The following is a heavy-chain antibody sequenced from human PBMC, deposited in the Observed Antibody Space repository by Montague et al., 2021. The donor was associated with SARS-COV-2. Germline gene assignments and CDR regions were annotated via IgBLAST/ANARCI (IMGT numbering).Heavy chain of an antibody. V-gene: IGHV3-33*08. CDR2: IWYDGSNK. CDR1: GFTFSSYA. D-gene: IGHD1-26*01. CDR3: ARVVGAYYGMDV. Sequence: SLRLSCPASGFTFSSYAMHWVRQAPGKGLEWVAVIWYDGSNKYYADSVKGRFTISRDSSKNTLYLQMNSLRAEDTAVYYCARVVGAYYGMDVWGQGTTVTVSS. J-gene: IGHJ6*02.